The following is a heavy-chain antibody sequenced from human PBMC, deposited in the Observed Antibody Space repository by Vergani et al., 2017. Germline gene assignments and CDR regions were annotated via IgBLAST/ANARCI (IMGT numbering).Heavy chain of an antibody. J-gene: IGHJ4*02. V-gene: IGHV1-46*01. CDR1: GYTFTSYY. CDR3: ARDQDGTHFDY. D-gene: IGHD1-26*01. Sequence: QVQLVQSGAEVKKPGASVKVSCKASGYTFTSYYMNWVRQAPGQGLEWMGIINPSGASTSYAQKFQGRVTMTRDTSTSTVYMELSSLRSEDTAVYYCARDQDGTHFDYWGQGTLVTVSS. CDR2: INPSGAST.